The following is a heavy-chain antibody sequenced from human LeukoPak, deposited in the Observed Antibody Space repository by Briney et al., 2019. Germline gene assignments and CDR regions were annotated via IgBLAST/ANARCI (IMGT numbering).Heavy chain of an antibody. CDR3: ARVGVTSWYFDL. J-gene: IGHJ2*01. D-gene: IGHD2-21*02. CDR1: GGSISSGGYS. V-gene: IGHV4-30-2*01. CDR2: IYHSGST. Sequence: PSETLSLTCAVSGGSISSGGYSWSLIRQPPGKGLEWIGYIYHSGSTYYNPSLKSRVTISVDRSKNQFSLKLSSVTAADTAVYYCARVGVTSWYFDLWGRGTLVTVSS.